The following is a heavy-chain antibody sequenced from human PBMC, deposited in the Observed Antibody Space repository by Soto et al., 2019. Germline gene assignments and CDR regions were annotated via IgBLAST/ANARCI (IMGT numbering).Heavy chain of an antibody. CDR2: IIPLLDIA. CDR1: GGTFSNDI. Sequence: SVKVSCKTSGGTFSNDIITWVRQAPGQGLEWMGRIIPLLDIANYAQKIQGRVTITADKSTSTAYMELNSLRSEDTAVYYCARGSRGSSWQFDYWGQGTLVTVSS. CDR3: ARGSRGSSWQFDY. J-gene: IGHJ4*02. D-gene: IGHD6-13*01. V-gene: IGHV1-69*02.